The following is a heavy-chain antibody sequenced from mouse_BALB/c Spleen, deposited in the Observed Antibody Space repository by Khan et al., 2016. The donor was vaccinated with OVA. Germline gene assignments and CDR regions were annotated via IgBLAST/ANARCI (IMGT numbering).Heavy chain of an antibody. CDR2: IVPGSGST. Sequence: DLVKPGASVKLSCKASGYTFTSYWTYWIKQRLGQGLVWIGRIVPGSGSTYDNEMLKGKATLTVDTSSSTAYIQLSSLSSEDSAVYYCARENYYDRTCYAMDYWGQGTSVTVSS. J-gene: IGHJ4*01. V-gene: IGHV1S41*01. CDR3: ARENYYDRTCYAMDY. CDR1: GYTFTSYW. D-gene: IGHD1-1*01.